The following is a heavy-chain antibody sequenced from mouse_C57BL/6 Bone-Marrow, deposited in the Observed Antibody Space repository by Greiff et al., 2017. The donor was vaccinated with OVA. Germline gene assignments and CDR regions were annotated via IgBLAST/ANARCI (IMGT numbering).Heavy chain of an antibody. D-gene: IGHD2-3*01. J-gene: IGHJ3*01. V-gene: IGHV5-4*03. Sequence: EVNVVESGGGLVKPGGSLKLSCAASGFTFSSYAMSWVRQTPEKRLEWVATISDGGSYTYYPDNVKGRFTISRDNAKNNLYLQMSHLKSEDTAMYYCARVGGYYWFAYWGQGTLVTVSA. CDR3: ARVGGYYWFAY. CDR2: ISDGGSYT. CDR1: GFTFSSYA.